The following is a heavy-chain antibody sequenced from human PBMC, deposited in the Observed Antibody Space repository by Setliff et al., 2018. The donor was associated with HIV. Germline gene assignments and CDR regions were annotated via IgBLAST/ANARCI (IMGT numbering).Heavy chain of an antibody. V-gene: IGHV3-48*01. D-gene: IGHD2-8*01. CDR3: ARDHGVYAFDY. CDR1: GFTFSSSS. J-gene: IGHJ4*02. CDR2: ISSSSSTI. Sequence: LRLSCAASGFTFSSSSLNWVRQAPGKGLEWVSYISSSSSTIYYADSVKGRFTISRDNAKNSLYLQMNSLRAEDTAVYYCARDHGVYAFDYWGQGTLVTVSS.